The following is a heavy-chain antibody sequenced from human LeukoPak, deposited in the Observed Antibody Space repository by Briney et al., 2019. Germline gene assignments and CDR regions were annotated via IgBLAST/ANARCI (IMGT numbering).Heavy chain of an antibody. CDR1: GYTFTGYY. CDR2: INPNSGGT. J-gene: IGHJ5*02. Sequence: ASVKVSCKASGYTFTGYYMHWVRQAPGQGLEWMGWINPNSGGTNYAQKFQGRVTMTRGTSISTAYMELSRLRSDDTAVYYCARSVAARGWFDPWGQGTLVTVSS. V-gene: IGHV1-2*02. CDR3: ARSVAARGWFDP. D-gene: IGHD6-6*01.